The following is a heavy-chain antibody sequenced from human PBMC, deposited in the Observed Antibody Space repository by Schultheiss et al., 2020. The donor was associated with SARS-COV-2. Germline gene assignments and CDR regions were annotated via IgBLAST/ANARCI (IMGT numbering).Heavy chain of an antibody. Sequence: GGSLRLSCAASGFTFSSYGMHWVRQAPGKGLEWVAVIWYDGSNKYYADSVKGRFTISRDNSKNTLYLQMNSLRAEDTAVYYCAKDLRGDGDDYWGQGTLVTVSS. J-gene: IGHJ4*02. V-gene: IGHV3-33*06. CDR3: AKDLRGDGDDY. CDR2: IWYDGSNK. D-gene: IGHD4-17*01. CDR1: GFTFSSYG.